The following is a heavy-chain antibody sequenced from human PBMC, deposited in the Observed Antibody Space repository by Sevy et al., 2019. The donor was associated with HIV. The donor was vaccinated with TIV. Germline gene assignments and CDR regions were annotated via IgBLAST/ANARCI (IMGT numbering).Heavy chain of an antibody. CDR3: ARVAVEYCTNDCYHRFDH. Sequence: GGSLRLSCAASGFTFSSYGMHWVRQAPGKGLEWVAVISYDGSNKYYADSVKGRFTISRDNSNNILYLQMSSLRVEDTALYFCARVAVEYCTNDCYHRFDHWGLGTLVTVSS. J-gene: IGHJ4*02. D-gene: IGHD2-8*01. CDR2: ISYDGSNK. V-gene: IGHV3-30*03. CDR1: GFTFSSYG.